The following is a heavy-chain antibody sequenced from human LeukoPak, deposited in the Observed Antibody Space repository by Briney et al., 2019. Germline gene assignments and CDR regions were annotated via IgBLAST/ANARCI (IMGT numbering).Heavy chain of an antibody. V-gene: IGHV3-23*01. Sequence: GGSLRLSCAPSGFTFSNYAMSWVRQAPGKGLEWVSGISGSGDSTNYAESVKGRFTISRDNSKNTLYLRMNSLRAEDTAVYYCAKESVVVAGLVNYFDYWGQGTLVTVSS. CDR2: ISGSGDST. J-gene: IGHJ4*02. CDR3: AKESVVVAGLVNYFDY. D-gene: IGHD6-19*01. CDR1: GFTFSNYA.